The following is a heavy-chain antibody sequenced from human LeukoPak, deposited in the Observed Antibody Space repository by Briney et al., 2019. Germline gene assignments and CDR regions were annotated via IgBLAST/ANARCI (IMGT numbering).Heavy chain of an antibody. V-gene: IGHV3-21*01. CDR1: GFTFSSYS. J-gene: IGHJ4*02. D-gene: IGHD3-9*01. CDR2: ISSSSSYI. Sequence: GGSLRLSCAASGFTFSSYSMNWVRQAPGKGLEWVSSISSSSSYIYYADSVKGRFTISRDNAKNSLYLQMNSLRAEDTAVYYCAVGLLHYDILTGYDRLSFDYWGQGTLVTVSS. CDR3: AVGLLHYDILTGYDRLSFDY.